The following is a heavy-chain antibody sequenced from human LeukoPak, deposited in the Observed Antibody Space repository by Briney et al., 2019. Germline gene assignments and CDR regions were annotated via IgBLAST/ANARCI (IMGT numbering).Heavy chain of an antibody. CDR1: GYTFTGYY. J-gene: IGHJ4*02. Sequence: ASVKVSCKASGYTFTGYYTHWVRQAPGQGLEWMGWINTDTGNPTYAQGFTGRFVFSLDTSVSTAYLQISSLKAEDTAVYYCARGYTKDMTSVTHFDYWGQGTLVTVSS. D-gene: IGHD4-17*01. CDR3: ARGYTKDMTSVTHFDY. V-gene: IGHV7-4-1*02. CDR2: INTDTGNP.